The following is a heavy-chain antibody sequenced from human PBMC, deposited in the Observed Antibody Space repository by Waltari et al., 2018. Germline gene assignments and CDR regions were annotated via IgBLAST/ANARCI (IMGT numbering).Heavy chain of an antibody. D-gene: IGHD6-19*01. V-gene: IGHV1-2*06. CDR2: INPNSGGT. Sequence: QVQLVQSGAEVKKPGASVKVSCKASGYTFTGYYMHWVRQATGQGLEWMGRINPNSGGTNYAQKFQGRVTMTRDTSISTAYMELSRLRSDDTAVYYCARNAVAVAGTLPRDPWGQGTLVTVSS. J-gene: IGHJ5*02. CDR3: ARNAVAVAGTLPRDP. CDR1: GYTFTGYY.